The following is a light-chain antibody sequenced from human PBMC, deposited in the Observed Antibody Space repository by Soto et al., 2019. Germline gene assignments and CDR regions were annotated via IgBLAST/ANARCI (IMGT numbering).Light chain of an antibody. CDR2: GAS. CDR1: QSVTNNF. V-gene: IGKV3-20*01. Sequence: IGLTQSPGTLSLSPGERATLSCGASQSVTNNFLAWYQQKPGQAPRLLIYGASSRATGVPDRFSGSGSGTDFTLTISRLEPEDFAVYYCQQYGTPLFTFGPGTKVDIK. J-gene: IGKJ3*01. CDR3: QQYGTPLFT.